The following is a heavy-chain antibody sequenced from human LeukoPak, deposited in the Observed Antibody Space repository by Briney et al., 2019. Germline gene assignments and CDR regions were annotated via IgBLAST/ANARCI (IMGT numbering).Heavy chain of an antibody. V-gene: IGHV1-46*01. Sequence: AAVKVSCMASGYTFTSYCMHWVRQAPAQRREGLGIINPSGRSTSYAQKFQGRVTMSRDTSTSTVYMELNSLRSDDTAVYYCARGSVGESEISDYWGEGTLVTVSS. CDR1: GYTFTSYC. D-gene: IGHD3-10*01. CDR2: INPSGRST. CDR3: ARGSVGESEISDY. J-gene: IGHJ4*02.